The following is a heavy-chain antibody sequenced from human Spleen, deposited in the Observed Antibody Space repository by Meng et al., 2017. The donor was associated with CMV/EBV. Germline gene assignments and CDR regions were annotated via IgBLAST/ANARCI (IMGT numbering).Heavy chain of an antibody. CDR2: IRYDGSNK. V-gene: IGHV3-30*02. CDR1: GFTFSSYG. D-gene: IGHD3-3*01. CDR3: ARDKFFLQNFYYGVDV. Sequence: GGSLRLSCAASGFTFSSYGMHWVRQAPGKGLEWVAFIRYDGSNKYYADSVKGRFTISRDNSKNTLYLQMNSLRAEDTAVYYCARDKFFLQNFYYGVDVWGQGTTVTVSS. J-gene: IGHJ6*02.